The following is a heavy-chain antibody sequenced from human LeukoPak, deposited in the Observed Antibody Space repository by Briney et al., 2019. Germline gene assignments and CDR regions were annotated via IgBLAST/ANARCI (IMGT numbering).Heavy chain of an antibody. V-gene: IGHV7-4-1*02. D-gene: IGHD3-16*01. J-gene: IGHJ4*02. Sequence: ASVTVSCTASGYTFTRHAINWLRQAPGQGLEWMGWINMYTANPAYAQGFTERFVFSLDTSVTTAYLQISNLKTEDTAVYYCARHDNDDDFDYWGQGTLVTVSS. CDR3: ARHDNDDDFDY. CDR1: GYTFTRHA. CDR2: INMYTANP.